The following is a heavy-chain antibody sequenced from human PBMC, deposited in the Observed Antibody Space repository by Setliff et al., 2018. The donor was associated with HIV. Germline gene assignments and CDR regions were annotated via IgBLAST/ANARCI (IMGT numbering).Heavy chain of an antibody. D-gene: IGHD3-10*01. Sequence: SETLSLTCAVFGGSFTDYYWIWIRQPPGKGLEWIGEINHSGSTHYNPSLKSRFIISVDTSKNQISLKLSSVTAADTAVYYCASLDGSESPYIYYYYMDVWGEGTAVTVSS. J-gene: IGHJ6*03. CDR2: INHSGST. CDR3: ASLDGSESPYIYYYYMDV. V-gene: IGHV4-34*01. CDR1: GGSFTDYY.